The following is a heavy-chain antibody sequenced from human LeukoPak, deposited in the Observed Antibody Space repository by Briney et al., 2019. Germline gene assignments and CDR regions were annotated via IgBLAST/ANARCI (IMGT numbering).Heavy chain of an antibody. D-gene: IGHD3-10*01. CDR3: ARGVTMVRGGGRYFQH. J-gene: IGHJ1*01. CDR1: GYTFTGYY. CDR2: INPNSGGT. V-gene: IGHV1-2*02. Sequence: ASVKVSCKASGYTFTGYYMHWVRQAPGQGLEWMGWINPNSGGTNYAQKFQGRVTMTRDTSISTAYMELSRLGSDDTAVYYCARGVTMVRGGGRYFQHWGQGTLVTVSS.